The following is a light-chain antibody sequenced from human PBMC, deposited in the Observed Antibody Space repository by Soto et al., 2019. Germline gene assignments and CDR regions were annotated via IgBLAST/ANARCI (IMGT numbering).Light chain of an antibody. CDR1: RDDVGGYNY. V-gene: IGLV2-8*01. J-gene: IGLJ2*01. CDR2: EVY. CDR3: SSHGTSNVVV. Sequence: QSALTQPPSASGSPGQSVTISCAGTRDDVGGYNYVSWFQHHPGKAPKLMIYEVYKRPSGVPARFSGSKSGNTASLTVSGLQAGDEATYYSSSHGTSNVVVFGGGTKVPVL.